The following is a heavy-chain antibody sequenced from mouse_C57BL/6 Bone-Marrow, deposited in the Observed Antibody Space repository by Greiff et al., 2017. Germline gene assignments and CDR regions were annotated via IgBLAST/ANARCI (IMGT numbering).Heavy chain of an antibody. CDR2: INPSSGYT. D-gene: IGHD2-4*01. CDR1: GYTFTSYT. CDR3: AGLYYDYDGFAY. J-gene: IGHJ3*01. Sequence: VQLQQSGAELARPGASVKMSCKASGYTFTSYTMHWVKQRPGQGLEWIGYINPSSGYTKYNQKFKDKATLTADKSSSTAYMQLRSLTSEDSAVYYCAGLYYDYDGFAYWGQGTLVTVSA. V-gene: IGHV1-4*01.